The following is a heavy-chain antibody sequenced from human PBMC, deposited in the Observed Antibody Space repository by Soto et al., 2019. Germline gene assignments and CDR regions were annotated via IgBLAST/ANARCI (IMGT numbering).Heavy chain of an antibody. D-gene: IGHD3-22*01. Sequence: EVQLVESGGGLVQSGRSLRLSCAASGFTFDDYAMHWVRQAPGKGLEWVSGISWNSGSIGYADSVKGRFTISRDNAKNSLYLQMNSLRAEDTALYYCAKDTGRGGYYYDSSGYSGSDYWGQGTLVTVSS. V-gene: IGHV3-9*01. CDR3: AKDTGRGGYYYDSSGYSGSDY. CDR2: ISWNSGSI. CDR1: GFTFDDYA. J-gene: IGHJ4*02.